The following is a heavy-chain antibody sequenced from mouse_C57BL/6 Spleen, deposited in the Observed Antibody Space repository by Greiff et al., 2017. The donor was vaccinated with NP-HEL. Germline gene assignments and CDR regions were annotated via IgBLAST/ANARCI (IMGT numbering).Heavy chain of an antibody. V-gene: IGHV1-15*01. Sequence: QFQLQQSGAELVRPGASVTLSCKASGYTFTDYEMHWVKQTPVHGLEWIGAMDPETGGTAYNQKFKGKAILTADKSSSTAYMELRSLTSEDSAVYYCTRGLRYYAMDYWGQGTSVTVSS. J-gene: IGHJ4*01. CDR3: TRGLRYYAMDY. CDR2: MDPETGGT. CDR1: GYTFTDYE.